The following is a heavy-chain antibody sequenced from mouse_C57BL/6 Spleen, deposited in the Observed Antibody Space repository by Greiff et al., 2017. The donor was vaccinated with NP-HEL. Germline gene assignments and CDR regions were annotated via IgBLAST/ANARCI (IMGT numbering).Heavy chain of an antibody. D-gene: IGHD2-4*01. J-gene: IGHJ1*03. CDR2: ISDGGSYT. CDR3: ARRRAYDYDEGYFDV. V-gene: IGHV5-4*03. CDR1: GFTFSSYA. Sequence: EVKLVESGGGLVKPGGSLKLSCAASGFTFSSYAMSWVRQTPEKRLEWVATISDGGSYTYYPDNVKGRFTISRDNAKNNLYLQMSHLKSEDTAMYYCARRRAYDYDEGYFDVGGTGTTVTVSS.